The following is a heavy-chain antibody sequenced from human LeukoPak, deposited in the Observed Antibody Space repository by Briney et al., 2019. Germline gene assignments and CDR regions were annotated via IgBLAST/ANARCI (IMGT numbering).Heavy chain of an antibody. CDR1: GFTFSSYA. CDR3: ARDQSPLRSNWFDP. Sequence: PGGSLRLSCAASGFTFSSYAMSWVRQAPGKGLEWVSAISGSGNSTYYADSVKGRFTISRDNSKNTLYLQMNSLRAEDTAVYYCARDQSPLRSNWFDPWGQGTLVTVSS. V-gene: IGHV3-23*01. CDR2: ISGSGNST. J-gene: IGHJ5*02.